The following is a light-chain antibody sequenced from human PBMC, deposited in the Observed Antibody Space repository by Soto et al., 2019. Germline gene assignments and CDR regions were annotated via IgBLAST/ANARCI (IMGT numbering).Light chain of an antibody. CDR3: QQYNSWLRT. Sequence: EIVMTQSPATLSVSPGERATLSCRASQSVSSNLAWYQQKPGQAPRLLIYGVTTRATGIPARFSGSGSGTEFTLTISSLQSEDFAVYHCQQYNSWLRTFGQGTKGEIK. J-gene: IGKJ1*01. CDR1: QSVSSN. CDR2: GVT. V-gene: IGKV3-15*01.